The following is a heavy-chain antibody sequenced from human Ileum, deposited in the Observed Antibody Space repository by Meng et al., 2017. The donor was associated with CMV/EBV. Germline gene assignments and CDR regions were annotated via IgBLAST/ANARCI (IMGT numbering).Heavy chain of an antibody. CDR3: ARDGGFWSGYVGRGNWFDP. Sequence: SCAASPFTFSSYSMNWVRQAPGKGLEWVSSISSSSSYIYYADSVKGRFTISRDNAKNSLYLQMNSLRAEDTAVYYCARDGGFWSGYVGRGNWFDPWGQGTLVTVSS. D-gene: IGHD3-3*01. CDR1: PFTFSSYS. V-gene: IGHV3-21*01. J-gene: IGHJ5*02. CDR2: ISSSSSYI.